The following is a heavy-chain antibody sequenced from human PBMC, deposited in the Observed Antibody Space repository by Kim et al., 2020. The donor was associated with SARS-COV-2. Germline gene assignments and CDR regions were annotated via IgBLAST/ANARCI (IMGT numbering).Heavy chain of an antibody. D-gene: IGHD6-13*01. J-gene: IGHJ5*01. V-gene: IGHV3-48*01. Sequence: GGSLRLSCVAFGFTFSDYRMNWVRQAPGKGLEWLSFISNDDGGINYADSVRGRFTVSRDDAKNSLYLQMNSLTVDDTAVYYCVRDGRPGLWYPAPDSWGQGTLVTVSS. CDR3: VRDGRPGLWYPAPDS. CDR1: GFTFSDYR. CDR2: ISNDDGGI.